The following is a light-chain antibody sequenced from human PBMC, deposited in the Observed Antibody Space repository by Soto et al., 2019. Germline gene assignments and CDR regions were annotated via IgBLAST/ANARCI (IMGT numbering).Light chain of an antibody. CDR1: SSDVGSYDY. CDR3: SSYTGTSTFV. V-gene: IGLV2-14*01. J-gene: IGLJ1*01. CDR2: DVN. Sequence: QSVLTQPASVSGSPGQSITISCTGTSSDVGSYDYVSWYQQLPGKAPKLMIYDVNNRPSGVSNRFSGSKSGNTASLTISGLQAEDEADYYCSSYTGTSTFVFGGGTKVTVL.